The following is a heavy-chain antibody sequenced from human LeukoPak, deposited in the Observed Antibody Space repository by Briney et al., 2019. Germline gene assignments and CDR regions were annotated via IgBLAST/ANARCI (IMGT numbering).Heavy chain of an antibody. CDR2: IYHSGST. J-gene: IGHJ4*02. CDR1: GYSISSGYY. V-gene: IGHV4-38-2*02. CDR3: ARERGEEYSSGWYKTNFFDT. D-gene: IGHD6-19*01. Sequence: SETLSLTCTVSGYSISSGYYWGWIRQPPGKGLEWIGSIYHSGSTYYNPSLKSRVTISADMSKNQISLKLSSVTAADTALYYCARERGEEYSSGWYKTNFFDTWGLGTRVTVSS.